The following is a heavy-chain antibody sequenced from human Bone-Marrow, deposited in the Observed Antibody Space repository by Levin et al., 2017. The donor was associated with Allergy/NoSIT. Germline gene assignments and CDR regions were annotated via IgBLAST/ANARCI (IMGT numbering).Heavy chain of an antibody. V-gene: IGHV1-18*01. CDR2: ISAFNHDT. CDR1: GYSFTTFG. D-gene: IGHD6-13*01. Sequence: ASVKVSCKTSGYSFTTFGITWVRQAPGQGLEWMGWISAFNHDTKYAEDFRDRVTMTKDIATSTAYMELRGLRSEDTAIYFCARVDSSSWYFFSDHWGQGTLVSVSS. CDR3: ARVDSSSWYFFSDH. J-gene: IGHJ4*02.